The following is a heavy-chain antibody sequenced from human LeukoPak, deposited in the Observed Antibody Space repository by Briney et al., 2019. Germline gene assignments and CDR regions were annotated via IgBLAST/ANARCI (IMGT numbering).Heavy chain of an antibody. CDR2: IWHDGSIK. J-gene: IGHJ4*02. CDR1: GFVFSTYG. D-gene: IGHD3-3*01. V-gene: IGHV3-33*01. Sequence: GRSLRLSCAASGFVFSTYGMHWVRQAPGKGLEWVAAIWHDGSIKHYGDSVRGRFTISRDNSENMMYLQMNGLRVEDTAVYYCARAVGPFDYWGQGTLVTVSS. CDR3: ARAVGPFDY.